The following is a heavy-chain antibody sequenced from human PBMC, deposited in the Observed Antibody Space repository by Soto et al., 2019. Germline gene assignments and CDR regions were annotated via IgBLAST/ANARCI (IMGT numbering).Heavy chain of an antibody. CDR2: ITPMFGTA. J-gene: IGHJ6*02. V-gene: IGHV1-69*12. Sequence: QVQLVQSEAEVKKPGSSVKVSCKAYGGTFSSYPIRWLRQAPGQGLEWMGGITPMFGTANYVQKFQGRVMITADESTTTVYMELSSLRSEDTAMYYCARDASKSQNYHGMDVWGQGTTVTVTS. D-gene: IGHD3-10*01. CDR3: ARDASKSQNYHGMDV. CDR1: GGTFSSYP.